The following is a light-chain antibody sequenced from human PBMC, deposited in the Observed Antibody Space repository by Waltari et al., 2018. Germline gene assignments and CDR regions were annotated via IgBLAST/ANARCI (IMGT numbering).Light chain of an antibody. V-gene: IGKV1-5*03. CDR1: QSISTW. CDR2: KAS. CDR3: QQYNSYSYI. J-gene: IGKJ2*01. Sequence: DIQMTQSPSTLSASVGDRVTITCRASQSISTWLAWYQQKPGKAPKLLIYKASSLQIGVPSRFSGSGSGTEFALTISSLQPDDFATYYCQQYNSYSYIFGQGTKLEI.